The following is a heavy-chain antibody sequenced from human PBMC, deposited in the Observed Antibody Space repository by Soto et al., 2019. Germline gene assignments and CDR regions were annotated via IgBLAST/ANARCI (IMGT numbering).Heavy chain of an antibody. V-gene: IGHV4-30-4*01. CDR3: ARGPSGDKVDY. J-gene: IGHJ4*02. D-gene: IGHD1-26*01. CDR1: GGSINNNGYF. Sequence: QVQLQESGPGVVEPSQTLSLTCTVSGGSINNNGYFWSWIRQPPGSGLEWIGHIYNSGSTYSNPSPKSRLTISVDTSKNQFYLKLSSVTAADTAVYYCARGPSGDKVDYWGQGTLVTVSS. CDR2: IYNSGST.